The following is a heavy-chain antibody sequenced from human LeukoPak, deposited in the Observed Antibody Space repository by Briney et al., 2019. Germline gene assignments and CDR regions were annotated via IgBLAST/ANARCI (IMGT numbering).Heavy chain of an antibody. Sequence: ASVEVSCKASGGTFSSYAISWVRQAPGQGLEWMGGIIPIFGTANYAQKFQGRVTITADESTSTAYMELSSLRSEDTAVYYCARGPRAEYFQHWGQGTLVTVSS. J-gene: IGHJ1*01. CDR1: GGTFSSYA. CDR3: ARGPRAEYFQH. CDR2: IIPIFGTA. V-gene: IGHV1-69*13.